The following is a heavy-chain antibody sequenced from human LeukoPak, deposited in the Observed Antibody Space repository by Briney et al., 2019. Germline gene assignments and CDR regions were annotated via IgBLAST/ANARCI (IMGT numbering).Heavy chain of an antibody. CDR2: IYYSGST. J-gene: IGHJ4*02. CDR3: ARATLSYYYDSSGYYYDY. D-gene: IGHD3-22*01. CDR1: GGSISSGDYY. Sequence: SQTLSLTCTVSGGSISSGDYYWSWIRQPPGKGLEWIGYIYYSGSTYYNPSLKSRVTISVDTSKNQFPLKLSSVTAADTAVYYCARATLSYYYDSSGYYYDYWGQGTLVTVSS. V-gene: IGHV4-30-4*01.